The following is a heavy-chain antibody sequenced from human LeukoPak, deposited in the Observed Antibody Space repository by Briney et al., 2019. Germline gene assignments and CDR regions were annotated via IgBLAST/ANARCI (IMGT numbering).Heavy chain of an antibody. CDR3: ARSPSYWYFDL. CDR2: ISPYNGNT. Sequence: ASVKVSCKASGYTFASYGFSWVRQAPGQGLEWMGWISPYNGNTNYAQKLQGRVTMTTDTSTSTAYMELRSLRSDDTAVYYCARSPSYWYFDLWGSGTLVTVSS. V-gene: IGHV1-18*01. CDR1: GYTFASYG. J-gene: IGHJ2*01.